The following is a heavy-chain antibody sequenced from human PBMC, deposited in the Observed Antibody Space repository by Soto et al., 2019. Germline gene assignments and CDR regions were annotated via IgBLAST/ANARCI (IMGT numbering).Heavy chain of an antibody. Sequence: SETLSLTCAVYGGSFSGYYWSWIRQPPGKGLEWIGEINHSGSTNYNPSLKSRVTISVDTSKNQFSLKLSSVTAADTAVYYCARGFVNSSSGLFDYWGQGTLVTVSS. V-gene: IGHV4-34*01. CDR3: ARGFVNSSSGLFDY. D-gene: IGHD6-13*01. J-gene: IGHJ4*02. CDR1: GGSFSGYY. CDR2: INHSGST.